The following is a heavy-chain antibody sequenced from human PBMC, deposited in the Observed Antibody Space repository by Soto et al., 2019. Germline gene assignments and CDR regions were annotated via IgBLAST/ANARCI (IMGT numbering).Heavy chain of an antibody. Sequence: TCTVSGHSVSSNSPAWNWIKQSPSSALEWLGSTYYRSKWYNDYAVSVKSRITISPDTSKKQFSLRLNSVTSEDTAVYYCARGPGAAHLYVYSAMEVWGEGTTVTLSS. CDR3: ARGPGAAHLYVYSAMEV. CDR1: GHSVSSNSPA. CDR2: TYYRSKWYN. J-gene: IGHJ6*04. V-gene: IGHV6-1*01. D-gene: IGHD3-10*01.